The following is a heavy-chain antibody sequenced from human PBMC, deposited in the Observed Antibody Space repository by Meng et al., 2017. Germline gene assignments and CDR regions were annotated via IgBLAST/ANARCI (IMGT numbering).Heavy chain of an antibody. CDR3: ARDPHYYASRGEFDP. V-gene: IGHV1-69*08. CDR1: GGTVSSYT. CDR2: IIPILGIA. Sequence: LGLAADEGKKTGSSGKVSCKASGGTVSSYTISGVRQAPGQGVEWMGRIIPILGIANYAQKFQDRVTITADKSTSTAYMELSSLRSEDTAVYYCARDPHYYASRGEFDPWGQGTLVTVSS. J-gene: IGHJ5*02. D-gene: IGHD3-22*01.